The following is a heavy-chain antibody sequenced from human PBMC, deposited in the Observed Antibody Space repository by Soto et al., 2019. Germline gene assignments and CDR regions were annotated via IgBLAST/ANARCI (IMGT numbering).Heavy chain of an antibody. CDR3: SKDSPIGSSFSGYDAIDL. J-gene: IGHJ5*02. Sequence: QVQLVQSGAEVKKPGSSVKVSCKTSGGTFSNDIITWLRQAPGQGLEWMGRIITLLGTANYAQKFQGRVTINADKSTSTAYMALQSLKSEDTAVYYCSKDSPIGSSFSGYDAIDLWGQGTLVTVSA. CDR1: GGTFSNDI. CDR2: IITLLGTA. V-gene: IGHV1-69*08. D-gene: IGHD5-12*01.